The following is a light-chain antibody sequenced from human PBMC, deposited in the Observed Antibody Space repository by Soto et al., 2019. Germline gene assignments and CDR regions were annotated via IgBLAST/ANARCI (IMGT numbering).Light chain of an antibody. V-gene: IGLV2-14*01. J-gene: IGLJ1*01. CDR3: SSYTNSSTFYV. CDR2: RVN. Sequence: QSALTQPASVSGSPGQSITISCTGTSSDIGTYNYVSWYQQHPGKAPKLMISRVNNRPSGISNRFSGSKSGNTASLTISGLQAEDEADYYCSSYTNSSTFYVFGTGTKLTVL. CDR1: SSDIGTYNY.